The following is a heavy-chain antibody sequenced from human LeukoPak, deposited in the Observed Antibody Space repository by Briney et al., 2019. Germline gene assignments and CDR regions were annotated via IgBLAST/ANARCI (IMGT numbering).Heavy chain of an antibody. CDR2: ITESGDNT. D-gene: IGHD1-26*01. CDR1: GLTFSSYA. Sequence: GGSLRLSCAASGLTFSSYAMSWVRQTPGKGLEWVSTITESGDNTHYTESVKGRFTFSRDNSRNTMYLQMNSLRAEDTAIYYCATDYTPYVGASADWGQGTLVTVSS. J-gene: IGHJ4*02. CDR3: ATDYTPYVGASAD. V-gene: IGHV3-23*01.